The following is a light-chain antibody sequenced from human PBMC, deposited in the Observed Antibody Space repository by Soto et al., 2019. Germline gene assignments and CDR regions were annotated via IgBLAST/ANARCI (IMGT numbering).Light chain of an antibody. CDR3: QQFGSSIPHT. CDR1: QSVSSY. V-gene: IGKV3-20*01. CDR2: AAS. Sequence: EIVLTQSPATLSLSPWERATLSCRASQSVSSYLAWYQQKPGQAPRILIYAASSRATGIPDRFSGSGSGTDFTLTISRLEPEDFGVYYCQQFGSSIPHTFGQGTRLEIK. J-gene: IGKJ5*01.